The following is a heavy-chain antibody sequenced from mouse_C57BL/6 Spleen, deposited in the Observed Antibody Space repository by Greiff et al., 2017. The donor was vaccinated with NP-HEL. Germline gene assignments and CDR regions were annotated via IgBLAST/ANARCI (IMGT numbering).Heavy chain of an antibody. V-gene: IGHV1-55*01. CDR3: ARPLDYGSSYGWYFDV. D-gene: IGHD1-1*01. J-gene: IGHJ1*03. CDR1: GYTFTSYW. Sequence: QVQLQQPGAELVKPGASVKMSCKASGYTFTSYWITWVKQRPGQGLEWIGDIYPGSGSTNYNEKFKSKATLTVDTSSSTTYMQLRSLTSEDSAVYYCARPLDYGSSYGWYFDVWGTGTTVTVSS. CDR2: IYPGSGST.